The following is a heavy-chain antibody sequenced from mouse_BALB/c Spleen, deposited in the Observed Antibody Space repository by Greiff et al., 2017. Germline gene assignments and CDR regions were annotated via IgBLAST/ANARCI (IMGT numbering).Heavy chain of an antibody. Sequence: EVQLVESGGGLVQPGGSMKLSCVASGFTFSNYWMNWVRQSPEKGLEWVAEIRLKSNNYATHYAESVKGRFTISRDDSKSSVYLQMNNLRAEDTGIYYCTRFREGFAYWGQGTLVTVSA. CDR3: TRFREGFAY. CDR1: GFTFSNYW. V-gene: IGHV6-6*02. CDR2: IRLKSNNYAT. J-gene: IGHJ3*01.